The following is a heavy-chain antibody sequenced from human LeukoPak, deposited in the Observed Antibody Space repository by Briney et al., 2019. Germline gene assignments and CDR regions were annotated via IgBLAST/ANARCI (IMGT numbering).Heavy chain of an antibody. CDR3: ARDHYDSSGYPHFDY. J-gene: IGHJ4*02. V-gene: IGHV3-23*01. CDR1: GFTFSSSA. D-gene: IGHD3-22*01. CDR2: ISGSGTNT. Sequence: GGSLRLSCAASGFTFSSSAMTWVRQAPGQGLEWVSSISGSGTNTYYADSVKGRFTISRDNSKSTLYLQVNSLRAEDTALYYCARDHYDSSGYPHFDYWGQGTLVTVSS.